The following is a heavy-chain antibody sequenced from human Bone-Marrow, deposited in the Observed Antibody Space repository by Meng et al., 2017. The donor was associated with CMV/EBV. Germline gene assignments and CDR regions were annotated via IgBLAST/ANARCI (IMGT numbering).Heavy chain of an antibody. V-gene: IGHV1-2*02. CDR2: VSTTDGGT. Sequence: KASGYPFTGYYIHWLRQAPGQGLEWMGWVSTTDGGTNFAQKFQGRVTMTRDTSISTAYMELSRLRSDDTAVYYCTRDLIMDTPMLTDYWGQGTLVTVSS. D-gene: IGHD5-18*01. J-gene: IGHJ4*02. CDR1: GYPFTGYY. CDR3: TRDLIMDTPMLTDY.